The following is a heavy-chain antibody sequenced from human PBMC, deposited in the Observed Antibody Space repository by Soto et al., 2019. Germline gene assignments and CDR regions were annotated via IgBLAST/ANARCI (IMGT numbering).Heavy chain of an antibody. Sequence: GGSLRLSCAGSGFTPTTTPLSWVRQPPGKGLEWVATVSGAASHTYYVDSVRGGFFISRDNSKNTVTLQMNNLKVDDTAVYYFATSFRYFDNWGQGTRVTSPQ. CDR2: VSGAASHT. CDR1: GFTPTTTP. J-gene: IGHJ4*02. V-gene: IGHV3-23*01. CDR3: ATSFRYFDN. D-gene: IGHD3-16*02.